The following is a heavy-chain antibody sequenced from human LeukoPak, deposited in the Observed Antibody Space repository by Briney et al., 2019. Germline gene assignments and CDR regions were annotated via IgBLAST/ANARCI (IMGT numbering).Heavy chain of an antibody. D-gene: IGHD1-7*01. V-gene: IGHV4-61*02. J-gene: IGHJ4*02. CDR3: ARDRDWNFD. Sequence: PSETLSLTCTVSGGSISSGNYYWSWIRQPAGKGLEWIGRIYTSGSTNYNPSLKSRVTISVDTSKNQFSLKLSSVTAADTAVYYCARDRDWNFDWGQGTLVTVSS. CDR2: IYTSGST. CDR1: GGSISSGNYY.